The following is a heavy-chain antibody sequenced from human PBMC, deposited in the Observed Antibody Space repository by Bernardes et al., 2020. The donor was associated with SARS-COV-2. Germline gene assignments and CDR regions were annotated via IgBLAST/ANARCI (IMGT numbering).Heavy chain of an antibody. D-gene: IGHD3-22*01. CDR1: GYTFTSYG. Sequence: ASVKVSCKASGYTFTSYGISWVRQAPGQGLEWMGWISAYNGNSNYAQKLQGRVTMTTDTSTSTAYMELRSLRSDDTAVYYCARDFLSRYYDSWFDPWGQGTLVTVSS. CDR2: ISAYNGNS. CDR3: ARDFLSRYYDSWFDP. J-gene: IGHJ5*02. V-gene: IGHV1-18*01.